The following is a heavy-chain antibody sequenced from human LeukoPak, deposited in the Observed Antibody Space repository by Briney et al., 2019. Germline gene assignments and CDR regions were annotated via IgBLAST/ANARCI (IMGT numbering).Heavy chain of an antibody. D-gene: IGHD2-15*01. Sequence: PSETLSLTCTVSGGSISSSSYYWGWIRQPPGKGLEWIGSIYYSGSTYYNPSLKSRVTISVDTSKNQFSLKLSSVTAADTAVYYCARSGRVGEYYYYYYYMDVWGKGTTVTVSS. J-gene: IGHJ6*03. CDR2: IYYSGST. CDR1: GGSISSSSYY. CDR3: ARSGRVGEYYYYYYYMDV. V-gene: IGHV4-39*07.